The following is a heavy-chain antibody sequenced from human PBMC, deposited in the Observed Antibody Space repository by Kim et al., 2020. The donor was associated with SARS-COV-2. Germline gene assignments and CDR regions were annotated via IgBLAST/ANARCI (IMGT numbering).Heavy chain of an antibody. J-gene: IGHJ4*02. CDR2: MNPNSGNT. V-gene: IGHV1-8*01. Sequence: ASVKVSCKASGYTFIDYDSNWVRQATGQGLEWMGWMNPNSGNTGYAQKFQGRVSMTRDTSISTAYMELSSLTSEDTAVYFCTRDFYGSGSSRGYFGQGTLVTVSS. CDR3: TRDFYGSGSSRGY. CDR1: GYTFIDYD. D-gene: IGHD3-10*01.